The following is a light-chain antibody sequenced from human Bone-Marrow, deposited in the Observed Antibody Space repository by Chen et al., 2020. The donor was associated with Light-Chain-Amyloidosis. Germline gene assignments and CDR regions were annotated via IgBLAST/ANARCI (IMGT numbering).Light chain of an antibody. CDR1: NIGSTS. CDR3: QVWDRSSDRPV. V-gene: IGLV3-21*02. Sequence: SYVLTQPSSVSVAPGQPATNACGGNNIGSTSVHWYQQTPGQAPLLVFYDDSDRPSGIPERLSGSNSGNTATLTISRVEAGDEADYYCQVWDRSSDRPVFGGGTKLTVL. J-gene: IGLJ3*02. CDR2: DDS.